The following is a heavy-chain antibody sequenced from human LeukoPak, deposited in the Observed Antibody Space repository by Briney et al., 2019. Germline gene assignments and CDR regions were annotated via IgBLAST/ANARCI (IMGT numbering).Heavy chain of an antibody. D-gene: IGHD6-13*01. J-gene: IGHJ4*02. CDR3: ARVRTHEPISSSWYQVDY. CDR1: GYTFTSYG. V-gene: IGHV1-18*01. CDR2: ISAYNGNT. Sequence: GASVKVSCKASGYTFTSYGISWVRQAPGQGLEWMGWISAYNGNTNYAQKLQGRVTMTTDTSTSTAYMELRSLRSDDTAVYYCARVRTHEPISSSWYQVDYWGQGTLVTVSS.